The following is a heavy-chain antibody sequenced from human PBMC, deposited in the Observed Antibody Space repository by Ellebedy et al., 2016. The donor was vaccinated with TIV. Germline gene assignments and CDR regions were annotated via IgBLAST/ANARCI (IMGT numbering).Heavy chain of an antibody. CDR1: GFTFSSYA. CDR3: ARDSGRRRSWDNDY. J-gene: IGHJ4*02. CDR2: ISDSGGNT. D-gene: IGHD3-10*01. Sequence: GESLKISCVASGFTFSSYAMCWVRQAPGKGLEWVSTISDSGGNTHFPDSVKGWFTISRDNSRNTVYLQMNNLRAEDTAVYYCARDSGRRRSWDNDYWGQGTLVTVSS. V-gene: IGHV3-23*01.